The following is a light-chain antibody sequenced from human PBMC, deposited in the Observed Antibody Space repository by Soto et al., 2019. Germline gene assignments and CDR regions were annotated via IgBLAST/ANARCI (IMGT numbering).Light chain of an antibody. Sequence: QSVLTQPASVSGSPGQSITISCIGTNSDVGGYNYVSWYQQLPGKAPKLLIYEVTNRPSGVSDRFSGSKSGSTASLTISGLQADDEADYYCTSWTTNNIPYVFGTGTKLTVL. CDR1: NSDVGGYNY. J-gene: IGLJ1*01. V-gene: IGLV2-14*03. CDR3: TSWTTNNIPYV. CDR2: EVT.